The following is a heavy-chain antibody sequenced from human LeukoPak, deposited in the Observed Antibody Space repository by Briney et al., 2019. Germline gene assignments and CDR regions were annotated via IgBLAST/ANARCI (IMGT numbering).Heavy chain of an antibody. D-gene: IGHD3-10*01. V-gene: IGHV1-69*05. CDR1: GGTFSSYA. CDR3: ARELSISHGAAFDI. J-gene: IGHJ3*02. Sequence: GSSVKVCCKASGGTFSSYAISWVRQAPGQGLEWMGGIIPIFGTANYAQKFQGRVTITTDESTSTAYMELSSLRSEDTAVYYCARELSISHGAAFDIWGQGTMVTVSS. CDR2: IIPIFGTA.